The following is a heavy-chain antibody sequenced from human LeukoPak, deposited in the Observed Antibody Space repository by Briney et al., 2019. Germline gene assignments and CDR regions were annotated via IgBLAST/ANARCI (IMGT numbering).Heavy chain of an antibody. CDR2: IKQDGSEK. CDR3: VRDYGG. D-gene: IGHD3-10*01. Sequence: EPGGSLRLSCAVSDFIFGNYWMSWVRQAPGEGPEWVASIKQDGSEKNYVDSVKGRFTISRDNAKNSLYLQLKSLRVEDTAVYYCVRDYGGWGQGTMVTVSS. V-gene: IGHV3-7*01. J-gene: IGHJ3*01. CDR1: DFIFGNYW.